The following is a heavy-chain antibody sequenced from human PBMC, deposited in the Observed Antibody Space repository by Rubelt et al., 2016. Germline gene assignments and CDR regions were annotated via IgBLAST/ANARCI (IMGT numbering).Heavy chain of an antibody. V-gene: IGHV3-30*04. CDR2: ISYDGSNK. J-gene: IGHJ5*02. Sequence: QVQLVESGGGVVQPGRSLRLSCAVSGFTFSSYAMNWVRQAPGKGLEWVAVISYDGSNKYYADSARGRFTISRDNSKNTLYRQMTSRRAEDTAVYHCARGGRDWSYQAAIDPWGQGLLVTVSS. D-gene: IGHD1-7*01. CDR1: GFTFSSYA. CDR3: ARGGRDWSYQAAIDP.